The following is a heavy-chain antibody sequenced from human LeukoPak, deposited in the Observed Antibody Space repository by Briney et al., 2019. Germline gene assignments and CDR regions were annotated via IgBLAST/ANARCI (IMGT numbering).Heavy chain of an antibody. CDR1: GFTFSSYG. V-gene: IGHV3-30*18. CDR3: AKTYYYDSSGFSAFDP. D-gene: IGHD3-22*01. Sequence: GRSLRLSCAASGFTFSSYGMHWVRQAPGKGLEWVAVISYDGSNKYHADSVKGRFTISRDNSKNTLYLQMNSLRAEDTAVYYCAKTYYYDSSGFSAFDPWGQGTLVTVSS. CDR2: ISYDGSNK. J-gene: IGHJ5*02.